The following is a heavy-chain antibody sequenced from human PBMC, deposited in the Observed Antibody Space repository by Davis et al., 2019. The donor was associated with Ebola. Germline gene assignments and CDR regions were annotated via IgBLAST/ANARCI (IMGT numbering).Heavy chain of an antibody. CDR2: VSGSDGST. J-gene: IGHJ4*02. D-gene: IGHD2-15*01. V-gene: IGHV3-23*01. Sequence: PGGSLRLSCAASGFTFNNYDMGWVRQVPGKGLEWVSGVSGSDGSTYYADSVKGRFTISRDNSKNTLYLQMNSLRAEDTATYYCARYCHYTDCSYFDCWGQGTMVAVSS. CDR1: GFTFNNYD. CDR3: ARYCHYTDCSYFDC.